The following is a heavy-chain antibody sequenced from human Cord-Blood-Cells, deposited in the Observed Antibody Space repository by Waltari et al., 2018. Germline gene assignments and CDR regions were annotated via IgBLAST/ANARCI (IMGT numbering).Heavy chain of an antibody. V-gene: IGHV4-38-2*02. CDR2: IYHSGST. CDR1: GYSISSGYY. CDR3: ARDHKSTTTVVFDY. J-gene: IGHJ4*02. D-gene: IGHD4-17*01. Sequence: QVQLQESGPGLVKPSETLSLTCTVSGYSISSGYYWGWIRQPPGKGLEWIGSIYHSGSTYETPSLESRVTISVDTSKNQFSLKLSSVTAADTAVYYCARDHKSTTTVVFDYWGQGTLVTVSS.